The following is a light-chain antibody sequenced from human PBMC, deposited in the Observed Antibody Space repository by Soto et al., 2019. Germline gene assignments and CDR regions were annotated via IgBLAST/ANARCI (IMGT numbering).Light chain of an antibody. Sequence: LTQPRSVSGSPGQSVTISCTGTSSDVGGYNYVSWYQQHPGKAPKLMIYDVSKRPSGVPDRFSGSKSGNTASLTISGLQAEDEADYYCCSYAGSYTLVFGGGTKLTVL. CDR2: DVS. J-gene: IGLJ3*02. CDR1: SSDVGGYNY. CDR3: CSYAGSYTLV. V-gene: IGLV2-11*01.